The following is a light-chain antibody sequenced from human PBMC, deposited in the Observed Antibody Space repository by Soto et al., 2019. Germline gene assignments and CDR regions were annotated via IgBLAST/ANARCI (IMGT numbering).Light chain of an antibody. J-gene: IGLJ2*01. V-gene: IGLV2-14*01. Sequence: QSALTQPASVSGSRGQSITISFTGTSSDVGGYNYVSWYQQFPGKAPKLLIYDVSNRPSGVSNRFSGSKSGNTASLTISGLQPEDEADYYCSSYTTSSIPLFGGGTKLTVL. CDR1: SSDVGGYNY. CDR3: SSYTTSSIPL. CDR2: DVS.